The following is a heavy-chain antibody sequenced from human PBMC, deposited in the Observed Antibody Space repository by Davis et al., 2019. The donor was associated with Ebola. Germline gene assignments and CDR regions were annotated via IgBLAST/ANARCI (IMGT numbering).Heavy chain of an antibody. Sequence: GGSLRLSCAASGFTFSSYSMNWVRQAPGKGLEWISYISTSSSSIYYADSVKGRFTISRDNSKNTLYLQMNSLRAEDTAVYYCAKVEASGYWGQGTLVTVSS. V-gene: IGHV3-48*01. J-gene: IGHJ4*02. CDR2: ISTSSSSI. D-gene: IGHD1-26*01. CDR3: AKVEASGY. CDR1: GFTFSSYS.